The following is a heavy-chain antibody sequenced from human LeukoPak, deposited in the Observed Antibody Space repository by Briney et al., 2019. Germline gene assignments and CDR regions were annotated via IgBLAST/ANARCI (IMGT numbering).Heavy chain of an antibody. V-gene: IGHV3-21*01. Sequence: GGSLRLSCAASGFTFSSYSMNWVRQAPGKGLEWVSSISSSSSYIYYADSVKGRFTISRDNAKNSLYLQMNSLRAEDTAVYYCARHDYSSYYYYMDVWGQGTTVTVSS. CDR2: ISSSSSYI. CDR3: ARHDYSSYYYYMDV. J-gene: IGHJ6*03. CDR1: GFTFSSYS. D-gene: IGHD4-11*01.